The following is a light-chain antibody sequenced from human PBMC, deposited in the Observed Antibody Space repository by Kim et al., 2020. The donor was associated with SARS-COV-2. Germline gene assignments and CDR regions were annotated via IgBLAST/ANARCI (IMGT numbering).Light chain of an antibody. Sequence: DIVMTQSPDSLAVSLGERATINCKSNQSVLYSSNNKNNLAWLQQKPGQPPRLLIYWASTRESGVPDRFSGSGSGTDFTLTISSLQAEDVAVYYCQQYYSTPFTFGPGTKVDIK. V-gene: IGKV4-1*01. CDR1: QSVLYSSNNKNN. CDR3: QQYYSTPFT. J-gene: IGKJ3*01. CDR2: WAS.